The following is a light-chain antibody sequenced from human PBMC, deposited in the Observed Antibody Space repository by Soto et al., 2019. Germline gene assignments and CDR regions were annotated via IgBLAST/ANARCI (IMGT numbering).Light chain of an antibody. CDR3: GSWDSSLSAYV. CDR2: DDN. J-gene: IGLJ1*01. CDR1: SSNIGGNS. Sequence: QSVLTQPPSVSSAPGQKVTISCSGSSSNIGGNSVSWYQQLPGTAPKLLIYDDNKRPSGIPDRFSGSKSGTSATLGITGFQTGDEADYYCGSWDSSLSAYVFGTGTRSPS. V-gene: IGLV1-51*01.